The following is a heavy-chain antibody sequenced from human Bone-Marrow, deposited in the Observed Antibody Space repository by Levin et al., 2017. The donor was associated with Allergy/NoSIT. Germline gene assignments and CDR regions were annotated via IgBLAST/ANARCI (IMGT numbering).Heavy chain of an antibody. D-gene: IGHD6-19*01. CDR3: ARDQRRRVAGSASDY. J-gene: IGHJ4*02. CDR2: MYSTGTT. Sequence: PSETLSLTCAASGFTVSSNYMAWVRQVPGKGLEWVSVMYSTGTTYYADSVKGRFTISRDSSKNTLYLQMNSLRAEDTAVYYCARDQRRRVAGSASDYWGQGTLVTVSS. CDR1: GFTVSSNY. V-gene: IGHV3-66*01.